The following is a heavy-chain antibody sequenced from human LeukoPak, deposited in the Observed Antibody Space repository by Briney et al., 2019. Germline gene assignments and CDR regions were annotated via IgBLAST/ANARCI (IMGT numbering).Heavy chain of an antibody. J-gene: IGHJ4*02. CDR2: IIPIFGTA. CDR3: ARGYNWNDFDY. CDR1: GGTFSSYA. D-gene: IGHD1-1*01. V-gene: IGHV1-69*06. Sequence: GASVTVSCKASGGTFSSYAISWGRQAPGQGLEWMGGIIPIFGTANYAQKFQGRVTITADKSTTTAYMELSSLRSEDTAVYYCARGYNWNDFDYWGQGTLVTVSS.